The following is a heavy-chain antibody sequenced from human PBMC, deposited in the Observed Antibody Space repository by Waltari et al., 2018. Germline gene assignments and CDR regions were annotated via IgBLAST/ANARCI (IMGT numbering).Heavy chain of an antibody. Sequence: QVQLVESGGGVVQPGRSLRLSCAASEFTFSSYAMHWVRQAPGKGLEWVAVISYNGRNIYYVDSVKGRFTISRDNSKKKLYLQMNSLRIEDTAVYYCTRDYCDRTNCHGMDVWGQGTTVTVSS. CDR3: TRDYCDRTNCHGMDV. CDR2: ISYNGRNI. J-gene: IGHJ6*02. V-gene: IGHV3-30*04. D-gene: IGHD3-22*01. CDR1: EFTFSSYA.